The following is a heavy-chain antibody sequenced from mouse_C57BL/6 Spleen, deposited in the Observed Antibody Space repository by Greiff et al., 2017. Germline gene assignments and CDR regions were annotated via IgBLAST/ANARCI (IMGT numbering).Heavy chain of an antibody. CDR2: INPGSGGT. Sequence: VQLQQSGAELVRPGTSVKVSCKASGYAFTNYLIEWVKQRPGQGLEWIGVINPGSGGTNYNEKFKGKATLTADKSSSTAYMQLSSLTSEDSAVYFCARRGKVFDYWGQGTTLTVSS. V-gene: IGHV1-54*01. CDR1: GYAFTNYL. CDR3: ARRGKVFDY. J-gene: IGHJ2*01.